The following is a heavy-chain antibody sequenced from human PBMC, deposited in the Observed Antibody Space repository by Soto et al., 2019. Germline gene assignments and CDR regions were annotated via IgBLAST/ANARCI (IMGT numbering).Heavy chain of an antibody. CDR1: GYTFTSYG. D-gene: IGHD5-18*01. J-gene: IGHJ6*02. CDR2: NSAYNGNT. CDR3: ARDPLFTAMLYDTNYYYYGMDV. V-gene: IGHV1-18*04. Sequence: QVQLVQSGAEVKKPGASVKVSCKASGYTFTSYGISWVRQAPEQGLEWMGWNSAYNGNTNYAQKLQGRVTMTTDTSTRAAYMELRSLRSDVTAVYYCARDPLFTAMLYDTNYYYYGMDVWGHGTTFTVSS.